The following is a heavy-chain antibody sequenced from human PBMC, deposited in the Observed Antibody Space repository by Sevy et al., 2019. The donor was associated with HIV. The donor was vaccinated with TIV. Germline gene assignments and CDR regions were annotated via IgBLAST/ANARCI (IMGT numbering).Heavy chain of an antibody. CDR1: GYSISSGYY. Sequence: SETLSLTCAVSGYSISSGYYWGWIRQPPGKGLEWIGSIYHGGSTYYNPSLKSRITISVDTTKNQFSLKLSSVTAADTAVYYGASDHGSMTTVTTHDAFDIWGQGTMVTVSS. J-gene: IGHJ3*02. V-gene: IGHV4-38-2*01. CDR3: ASDHGSMTTVTTHDAFDI. D-gene: IGHD4-17*01. CDR2: IYHGGST.